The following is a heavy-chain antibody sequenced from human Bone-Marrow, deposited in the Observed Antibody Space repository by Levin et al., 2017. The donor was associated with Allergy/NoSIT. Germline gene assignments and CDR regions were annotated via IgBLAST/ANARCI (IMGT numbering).Heavy chain of an antibody. CDR2: IKEDGSER. V-gene: IGHV3-7*03. D-gene: IGHD2-8*02. CDR3: VRDSNLWSAFDI. Sequence: PGGSLRLSCVASGFIFSNYWMTWVRQAPGKGLEWVANIKEDGSERYYADSVEGRFTVSRDNAQDSLYLQMSSLRAEDTAVYYCVRDSNLWSAFDIWGLGTMLTVSS. J-gene: IGHJ3*02. CDR1: GFIFSNYW.